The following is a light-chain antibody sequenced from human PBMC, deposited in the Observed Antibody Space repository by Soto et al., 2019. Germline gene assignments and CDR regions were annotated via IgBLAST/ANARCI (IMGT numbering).Light chain of an antibody. V-gene: IGKV3-20*01. CDR1: QSIGYY. Sequence: EIVLTHSPATLSLYPGERATLSCSSSQSIGYYLAWYQQKPGQAPRLLIYGASSRATGIPDRFSGSGSGTDFTLTISRLEPEDFAVYYCQQYGSSPPWTFGQGTKVDIK. J-gene: IGKJ1*01. CDR2: GAS. CDR3: QQYGSSPPWT.